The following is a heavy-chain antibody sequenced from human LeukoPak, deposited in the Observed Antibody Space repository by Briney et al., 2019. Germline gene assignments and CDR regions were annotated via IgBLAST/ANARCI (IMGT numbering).Heavy chain of an antibody. J-gene: IGHJ5*02. CDR3: VREQAGQRDR. V-gene: IGHV3-23*01. Sequence: PGGSLRLSCAASGFTFTTYAMNWVRQAPGKGLEWVSTISTGGSTYYADSVKGRFTISRDNSKNTLFLQMHSLRAEDTAVYYCVREQAGQRDRWGQGTLVTVSS. CDR1: GFTFTTYA. D-gene: IGHD1-1*01. CDR2: ISTGGST.